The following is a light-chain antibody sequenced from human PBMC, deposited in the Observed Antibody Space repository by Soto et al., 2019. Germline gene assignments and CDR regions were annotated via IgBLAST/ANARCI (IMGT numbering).Light chain of an antibody. CDR1: SSDVGSYNS. CDR2: EGS. J-gene: IGLJ1*01. V-gene: IGLV2-23*01. Sequence: QSVLTQPSSVSGSPGQSIAISCTGTSSDVGSYNSVSWYQQHPGKAPKLMIYEGSKRPSGVSDRFSGSKSGNTASMTISGLQAEDEADYYCCSYAGNPYVFGTGTRSQS. CDR3: CSYAGNPYV.